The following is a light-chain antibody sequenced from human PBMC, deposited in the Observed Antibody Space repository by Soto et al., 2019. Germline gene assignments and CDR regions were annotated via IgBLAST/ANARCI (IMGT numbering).Light chain of an antibody. J-gene: IGLJ2*01. Sequence: QSVLTQPPSASGSPGQSVTISCTGTSSDVGGYNYVSWYQHHPGKAPKVMIYEVNKRPSGVPDRFSGSKSGNTASLTVSGLQAEDEADYYRSSYTGSSVVFGGGTKLTVL. V-gene: IGLV2-8*01. CDR2: EVN. CDR1: SSDVGGYNY. CDR3: SSYTGSSVV.